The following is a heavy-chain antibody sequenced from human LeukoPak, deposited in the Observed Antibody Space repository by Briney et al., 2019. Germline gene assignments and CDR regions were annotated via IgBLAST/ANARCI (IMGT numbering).Heavy chain of an antibody. CDR3: ARGGSSSWYVD. CDR1: GGSISSYY. J-gene: IGHJ4*02. Sequence: SETLSLTCTVSGGSISSYYWSLIRQPPRKRLDWIGYIYYSGSTNYNPSLKSRVTISVDTSKNQFSLKLSSVTAADTAVYYCARGGSSSWYVDWGQGTLITVSS. D-gene: IGHD6-13*01. V-gene: IGHV4-59*01. CDR2: IYYSGST.